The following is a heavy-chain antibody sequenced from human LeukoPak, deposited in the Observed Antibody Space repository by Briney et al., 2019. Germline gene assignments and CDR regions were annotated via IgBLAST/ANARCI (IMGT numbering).Heavy chain of an antibody. Sequence: GGSLRLSCATSGFTFSSYWMSWVRQAPGKGLEWVANIKQDGSEKYYVDSVKGRFTISRDNAKNSLYLQMNSLRAEDTAVYYCARDGALGTFDYWGQGTLVTVSS. CDR3: ARDGALGTFDY. V-gene: IGHV3-7*01. J-gene: IGHJ4*02. CDR2: IKQDGSEK. CDR1: GFTFSSYW. D-gene: IGHD7-27*01.